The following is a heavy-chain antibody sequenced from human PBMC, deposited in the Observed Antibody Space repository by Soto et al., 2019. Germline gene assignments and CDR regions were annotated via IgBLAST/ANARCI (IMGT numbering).Heavy chain of an antibody. V-gene: IGHV1-46*01. CDR3: ARDSAFIITHPYYYYYGMDV. CDR1: GYTFTSYY. D-gene: IGHD3-10*01. CDR2: INPSGGST. J-gene: IGHJ6*02. Sequence: ASVKVSCKASGYTFTSYYMHWVRQAPGQGLEWMGIINPSGGSTSYAQKFQGRVTMTRDTSTSTVYMELSSLRSEDTAVYYCARDSAFIITHPYYYYYGMDVWAQGTTVTVSS.